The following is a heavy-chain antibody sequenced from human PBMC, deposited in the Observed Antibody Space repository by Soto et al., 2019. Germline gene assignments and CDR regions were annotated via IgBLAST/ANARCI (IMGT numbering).Heavy chain of an antibody. J-gene: IGHJ4*02. CDR2: ISSSTTI. D-gene: IGHD1-1*01. CDR3: ARSLVRNARFEY. Sequence: PGESLKISCAASGFTFSSYGMNWVRQAPGKGLEWVSYISSSTTIYYADSVKGRFTISRDNAKNSLYLQMNSLRDEDTAVYYCARSLVRNARFEYWGQGTLVTVSS. CDR1: GFTFSSYG. V-gene: IGHV3-48*02.